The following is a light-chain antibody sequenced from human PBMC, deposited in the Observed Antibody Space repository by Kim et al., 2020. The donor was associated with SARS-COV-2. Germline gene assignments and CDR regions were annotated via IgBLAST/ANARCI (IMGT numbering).Light chain of an antibody. J-gene: IGKJ2*01. V-gene: IGKV4-1*01. CDR3: HQYYDTPYT. CDR2: WAS. Sequence: DIVMTQSPDSLAVSLGERATINCKSSQSVLYSANNRNYLSWYQQKPGQPPKLLIYWASTRESGVPDRFSGSGSGTDFTLTINSLQAEDVAVYYCHQYYDTPYTFGQGTKLEI. CDR1: QSVLYSANNRNY.